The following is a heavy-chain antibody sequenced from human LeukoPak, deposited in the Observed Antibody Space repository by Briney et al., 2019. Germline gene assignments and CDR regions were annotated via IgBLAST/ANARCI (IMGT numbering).Heavy chain of an antibody. D-gene: IGHD3-9*01. Sequence: GGSLRLSCAASGFTFSSYWMSWVRQAPGKGLEGVANIKQDGSEKYYVDSVKGRFTISRDNAKNSLYLQMNSLRAEDTAVYYCASRRGFDWLLHFDYWGQGTLVTVSS. CDR2: IKQDGSEK. CDR3: ASRRGFDWLLHFDY. V-gene: IGHV3-7*01. J-gene: IGHJ4*02. CDR1: GFTFSSYW.